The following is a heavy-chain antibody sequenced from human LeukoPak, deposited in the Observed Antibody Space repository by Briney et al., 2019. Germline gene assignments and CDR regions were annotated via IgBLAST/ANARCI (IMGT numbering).Heavy chain of an antibody. CDR3: ARRALYGDYVDY. CDR2: IYYSGST. J-gene: IGHJ4*02. D-gene: IGHD4-17*01. V-gene: IGHV4-61*08. Sequence: SETLSLTCTVSSGSISSGDYYWSWIRQPPGKALEWIGNIYYSGSTYYNPSLKSRVTISVDTSKNQFSLKLSSVTAADTAVYYCARRALYGDYVDYWGQGTLVTVSS. CDR1: SGSISSGDYY.